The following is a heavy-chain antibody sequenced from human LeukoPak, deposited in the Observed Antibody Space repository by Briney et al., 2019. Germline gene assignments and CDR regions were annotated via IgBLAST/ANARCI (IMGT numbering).Heavy chain of an antibody. CDR2: ISSSSSYI. CDR1: GFTFSGYS. V-gene: IGHV3-21*04. D-gene: IGHD3-10*01. Sequence: PGGSLRLSCAASGFTFSGYSMNWVRQAPGKGLEWVSFISSSSSYIHYADSVKGRFTISRDNSKNTLYLQMNSLRAEDTAVYYCAKDLGSDYYGSGSWGQGTLVTVSS. J-gene: IGHJ4*02. CDR3: AKDLGSDYYGSGS.